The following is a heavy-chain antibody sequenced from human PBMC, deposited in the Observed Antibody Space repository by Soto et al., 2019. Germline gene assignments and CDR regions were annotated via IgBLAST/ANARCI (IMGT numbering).Heavy chain of an antibody. Sequence: ASVKVSCKASGYTFTSYAMHWARQAPGQRLEWMGWINAGNGNTKYSQKFQGRVTITRDTSASTAYMELSSLRSEDTAVYYCARDLDMHSSSSGIFDYWGQGTLVTVSS. V-gene: IGHV1-3*01. CDR1: GYTFTSYA. J-gene: IGHJ4*02. CDR3: ARDLDMHSSSSGIFDY. D-gene: IGHD6-6*01. CDR2: INAGNGNT.